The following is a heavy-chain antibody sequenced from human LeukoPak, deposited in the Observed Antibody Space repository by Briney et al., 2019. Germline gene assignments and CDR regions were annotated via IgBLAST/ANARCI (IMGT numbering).Heavy chain of an antibody. D-gene: IGHD5-18*01. CDR2: INPNSGGT. Sequence: GASVKVSCKASGYTFTGYYMHWVRQAPGQGREGMGWINPNSGGTNYAQKFQGRVTMPRDTSISTAYMELSRLRSDDTAVYYCASPSHTAMVRSLHYYYGMDVWGQGTTVTVSS. V-gene: IGHV1-2*02. J-gene: IGHJ6*02. CDR1: GYTFTGYY. CDR3: ASPSHTAMVRSLHYYYGMDV.